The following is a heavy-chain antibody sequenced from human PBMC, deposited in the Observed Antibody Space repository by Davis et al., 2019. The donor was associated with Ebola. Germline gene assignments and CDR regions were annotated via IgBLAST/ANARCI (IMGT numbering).Heavy chain of an antibody. J-gene: IGHJ3*01. D-gene: IGHD2-2*01. CDR1: GASMTSYY. CDR2: IAYTGNT. CDR3: ARGGLVPAALYL. Sequence: PWGSLRLSCTVSGASMTSYYWSWIRQPPGKGLEWIGYIAYTGNTIYNPSLKSRVTISGDTSKKQFFLRLNSVTAADTAVYYCARGGLVPAALYLWGQGTMVTVSS. V-gene: IGHV4-59*01.